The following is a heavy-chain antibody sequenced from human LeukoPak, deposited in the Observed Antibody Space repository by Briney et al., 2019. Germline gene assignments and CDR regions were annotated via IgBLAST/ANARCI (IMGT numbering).Heavy chain of an antibody. V-gene: IGHV4-34*01. J-gene: IGHJ4*02. CDR3: ARGRPGSEVRGVIIPFLH. D-gene: IGHD3-10*01. Sequence: PSETLSLTCAVYGGSFSGYYWSWIRQPPGKGLEWIGEINHSGSTNYNPSLKSRVTISVDTSKNQFSLKLSSVTAADTAVYYCARGRPGSEVRGVIIPFLHWGQGTLVTVSS. CDR1: GGSFSGYY. CDR2: INHSGST.